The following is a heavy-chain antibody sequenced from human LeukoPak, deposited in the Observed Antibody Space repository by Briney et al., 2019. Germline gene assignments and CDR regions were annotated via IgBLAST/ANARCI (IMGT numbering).Heavy chain of an antibody. D-gene: IGHD1-1*01. CDR2: MNPNSGYT. V-gene: IGHV1-8*02. CDR1: GYTFTNYD. CDR3: ARSKTGSLGNWFDL. Sequence: GASVKVSCKASGYTFTNYDINWVRQATGQGLEWMGWMNPNSGYTGYAQKFQARVTMARNTSINTAYMELSSLRSEDTAVYYCARSKTGSLGNWFDLWGQGTLVTVSS. J-gene: IGHJ5*02.